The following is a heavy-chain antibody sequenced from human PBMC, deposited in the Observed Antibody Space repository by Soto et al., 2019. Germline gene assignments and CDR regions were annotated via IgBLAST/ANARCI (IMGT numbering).Heavy chain of an antibody. J-gene: IGHJ4*02. Sequence: QVQLVESGGGVVHLGRSLRLSCAASGFSFSDYAMHWLRQAPGKGLEWVAAISYDGSGKYFADSVKGRFTISRDNSKSTLYLQMDSLRAEDAAVYYCANSALDVRNYWGQGTLVTVSS. CDR3: ANSALDVRNY. V-gene: IGHV3-30-3*01. D-gene: IGHD1-1*01. CDR1: GFSFSDYA. CDR2: ISYDGSGK.